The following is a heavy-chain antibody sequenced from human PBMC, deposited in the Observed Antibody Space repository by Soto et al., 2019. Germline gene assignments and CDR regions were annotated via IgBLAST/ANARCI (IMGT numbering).Heavy chain of an antibody. CDR3: ARGASNWQYFDY. Sequence: SATLSVTCTVAEGSSIGYDWSWIRQPPGKGLEWIGYFHYTGISNYNSSLKSRVTMSLDTSKNQFSLKLSSVSAADTAIYYCARGASNWQYFDYWGQGALVTVSS. CDR1: EGSSIGYD. CDR2: FHYTGIS. D-gene: IGHD4-4*01. V-gene: IGHV4-59*01. J-gene: IGHJ4*02.